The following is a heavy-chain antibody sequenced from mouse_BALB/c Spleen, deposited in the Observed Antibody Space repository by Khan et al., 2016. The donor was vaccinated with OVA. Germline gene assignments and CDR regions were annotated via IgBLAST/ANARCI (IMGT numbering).Heavy chain of an antibody. CDR1: GDSITSGY. J-gene: IGHJ3*01. Sequence: VQLKQSGPSLVKPSQTLSLTCSVTGDSITSGYWNWIRKFPENKLEYMGYIIYTGYTYYNPSLQSRISITRHTSKNQYYLQLNSVTDEDTTTVYCARSTYRYAFVYWGQGTLVTVSA. CDR2: IIYTGYT. V-gene: IGHV3-8*02. D-gene: IGHD2-12*01. CDR3: ARSTYRYAFVY.